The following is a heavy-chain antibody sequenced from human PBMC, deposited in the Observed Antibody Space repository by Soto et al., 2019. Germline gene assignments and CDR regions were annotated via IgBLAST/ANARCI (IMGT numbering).Heavy chain of an antibody. CDR1: GVVLGSDAYY. J-gene: IGHJ4*02. D-gene: IGHD5-12*01. CDR2: IYHTGST. CDR3: ARGGFGTSNNHGYSGYPLYFDY. Sequence: SETLSLTCTVSGVVLGSDAYYWSWIRQHPGKGLEWIGNIYHTGSTYYNPSLKSRVVISLDTSKNQFSLKLSSVTAADTAVYYCARGGFGTSNNHGYSGYPLYFDYWGQGTLVTVSS. V-gene: IGHV4-31*03.